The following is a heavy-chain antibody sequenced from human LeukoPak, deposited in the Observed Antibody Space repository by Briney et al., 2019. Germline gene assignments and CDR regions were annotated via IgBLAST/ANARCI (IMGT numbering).Heavy chain of an antibody. J-gene: IGHJ4*02. CDR1: GFTFDDYA. CDR3: AKSGYNRFDY. Sequence: GGSLRLSCAASGFTFDDYAMHWVRQAPGKGLEWVSGISWNSGSIGYADSVKGRFTISRDNSKSTLYLQMNSLRAEDTAVYYCAKSGYNRFDYWGQGTLVTVSS. CDR2: ISWNSGSI. V-gene: IGHV3-9*01. D-gene: IGHD5-24*01.